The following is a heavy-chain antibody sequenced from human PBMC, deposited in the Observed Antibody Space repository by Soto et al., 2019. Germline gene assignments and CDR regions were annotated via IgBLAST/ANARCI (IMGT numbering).Heavy chain of an antibody. D-gene: IGHD6-13*01. V-gene: IGHV4-59*08. CDR1: GGSISSYY. CDR2: IYYSGST. Sequence: PSETLSLACTVSGGSISSYYWSWIRQPPGKGLEWIGYIYYSGSTNYNPSLKSRVTISVDTSKNQFSLKLSSVTAADTAVYYCARRYSSAFDIWGQGTMDTGSS. J-gene: IGHJ3*02. CDR3: ARRYSSAFDI.